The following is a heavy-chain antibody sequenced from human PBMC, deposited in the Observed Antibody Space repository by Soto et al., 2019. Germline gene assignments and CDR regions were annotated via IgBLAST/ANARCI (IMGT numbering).Heavy chain of an antibody. CDR1: GYTFTSYY. CDR2: INPSGGST. J-gene: IGHJ5*02. Sequence: ASVKVFCKASGYTFTSYYMHWVRQAPGQGLEWMGIINPSGGSTSYAQKFQGRVTMTSDTSTSTVYMELSSLRSEDTAVYYCASGSGGCSGGRCYSGWFDPWGQGTLVTVSS. CDR3: ASGSGGCSGGRCYSGWFDP. V-gene: IGHV1-46*01. D-gene: IGHD2-15*01.